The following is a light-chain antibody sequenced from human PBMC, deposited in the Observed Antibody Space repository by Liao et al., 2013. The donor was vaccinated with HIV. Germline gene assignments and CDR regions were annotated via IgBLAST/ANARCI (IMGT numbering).Light chain of an antibody. Sequence: SSVLTQPPSVSLAPGKTAKISCGGNNIGGKSVHWYQQKPGQAPVVVIYYDTDRPSGIPERFSGSNSGNTATLTISGTQAIDEADYYCQAWDIGTYVAFGGGTKLTVL. CDR2: YDT. CDR3: QAWDIGTYVA. V-gene: IGLV3-21*01. J-gene: IGLJ2*01. CDR1: NIGGKS.